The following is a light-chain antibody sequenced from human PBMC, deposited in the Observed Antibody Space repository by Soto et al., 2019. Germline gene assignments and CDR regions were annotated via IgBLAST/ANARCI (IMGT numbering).Light chain of an antibody. J-gene: IGKJ1*01. CDR3: QQFYNWPRT. CDR2: GAS. Sequence: EIFMTQSPGTLSVSPGERATLSCRASQSVSSNLAWYQQKPGQAPRLLIYGASTRATGIPAKFSGSGSETEFTLTISSLQSEDFAVYYCQQFYNWPRTFGQGTKVDIK. V-gene: IGKV3-15*01. CDR1: QSVSSN.